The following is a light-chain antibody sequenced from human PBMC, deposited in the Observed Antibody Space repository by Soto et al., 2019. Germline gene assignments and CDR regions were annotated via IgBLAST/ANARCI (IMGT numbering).Light chain of an antibody. CDR2: GAS. CDR1: QSASSS. J-gene: IGKJ1*01. CDR3: HQHHYWPPGT. V-gene: IGKV3-15*01. Sequence: EIVLTQSPATLSLATGERATLSFRASQSASSSLVWYQQKPGQAPRLLIYGASSRATGIPARFSGSGSGTEFTLTISSLQSEDFAVYYCHQHHYWPPGTFGQGTKVDIK.